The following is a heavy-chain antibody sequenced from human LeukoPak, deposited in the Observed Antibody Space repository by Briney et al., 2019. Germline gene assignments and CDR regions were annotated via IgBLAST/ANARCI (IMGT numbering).Heavy chain of an antibody. D-gene: IGHD1-1*01. V-gene: IGHV4-61*02. CDR1: GGSISNDNYY. J-gene: IGHJ4*02. CDR3: ARGVPMSY. CDR2: IFSSGST. Sequence: SQTLSLTCTVSGGSISNDNYYWSWIRQPAGKGLEWIGRIFSSGSTNYDPSLKSRVTISLDTSKNQFSLKLSSVTAADTAVYYCARGVPMSYWGQGTLVTVSS.